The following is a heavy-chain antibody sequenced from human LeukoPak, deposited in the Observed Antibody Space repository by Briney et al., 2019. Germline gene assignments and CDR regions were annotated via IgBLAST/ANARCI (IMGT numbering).Heavy chain of an antibody. D-gene: IGHD3-3*01. Sequence: SETLSLTCTVSGGSISSSSYYWSWIRQPPGKGLEWIGEINHSGSTNYNPSLKSRVTISVDTSKNQFSLKLSSVTAADTAVYYCARGYDFWSGYYLDYWGQGTLVTVSS. V-gene: IGHV4-39*07. CDR3: ARGYDFWSGYYLDY. CDR1: GGSISSSSYY. CDR2: INHSGST. J-gene: IGHJ4*02.